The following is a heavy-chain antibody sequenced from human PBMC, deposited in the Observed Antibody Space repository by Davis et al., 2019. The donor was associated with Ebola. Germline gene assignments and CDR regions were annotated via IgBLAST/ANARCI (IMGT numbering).Heavy chain of an antibody. Sequence: AASVKVSCKTSGYTFTTYYMHWVRQAPGQGLEWMGVINPSGGGTTYAQKVQGRVTMTRDTSTSTVYMELSSLRSEDTAVYYCARETGDGDGMDVWGKGTTVTVSS. D-gene: IGHD7-27*01. V-gene: IGHV1-46*01. CDR1: GYTFTTYY. CDR3: ARETGDGDGMDV. J-gene: IGHJ6*04. CDR2: INPSGGGT.